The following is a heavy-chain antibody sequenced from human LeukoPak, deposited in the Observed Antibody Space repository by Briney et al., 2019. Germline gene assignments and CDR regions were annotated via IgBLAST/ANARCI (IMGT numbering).Heavy chain of an antibody. J-gene: IGHJ3*02. CDR1: GFTFSSYW. Sequence: GGSLRLSCVASGFTFSSYWLNWVRQAPGKGLEWVSYISSRGSYTYYADSVKGRFTISRDNAKNSLYLQMNSLRAEDTAVYYCARIDAFDIWGQGTMVTVSS. V-gene: IGHV3-21*06. CDR3: ARIDAFDI. CDR2: ISSRGSYT.